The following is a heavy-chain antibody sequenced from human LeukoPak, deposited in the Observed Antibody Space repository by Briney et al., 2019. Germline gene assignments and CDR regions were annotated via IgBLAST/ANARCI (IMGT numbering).Heavy chain of an antibody. CDR3: ASLSTVTNFDY. D-gene: IGHD4-17*01. J-gene: IGHJ4*02. V-gene: IGHV7-4-1*02. CDR2: INTNTGNP. Sequence: APVKVSCKASGYTFTSYAMNWVRQAPGQGLEWMGWINTNTGNPTYAQGFTGRFVFSLDTSVSTAYLQISSLKAEDTAVYYCASLSTVTNFDYWGQGTLVTVSS. CDR1: GYTFTSYA.